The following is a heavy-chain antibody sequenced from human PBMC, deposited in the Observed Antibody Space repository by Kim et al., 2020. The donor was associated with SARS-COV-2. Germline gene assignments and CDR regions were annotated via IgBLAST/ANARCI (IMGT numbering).Heavy chain of an antibody. V-gene: IGHV3-21*01. Sequence: GGSLRLSCAASGFTFSSYSMNWVRQAPGKGLEWVSSISSSSSYIYYADSVKGRFTISRDNAKNSLYLQMNSLRAEDTAVYYCARVWGKLGDAFDIWGQGTMVTVSS. CDR2: ISSSSSYI. CDR1: GFTFSSYS. J-gene: IGHJ3*02. CDR3: ARVWGKLGDAFDI. D-gene: IGHD3-16*01.